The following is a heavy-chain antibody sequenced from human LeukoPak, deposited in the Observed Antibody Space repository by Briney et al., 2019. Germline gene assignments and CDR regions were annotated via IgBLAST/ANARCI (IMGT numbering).Heavy chain of an antibody. V-gene: IGHV1-8*01. CDR2: MNPNSGST. Sequence: ASVKVSCKASGYTFTSYDINWVRQATGQGLEWMGWMNPNSGSTGYAQKFQGRVTMTRNTSISTAYMELSSLRSEDTAVYYCARDLYPVGATTFERNAFDIWGQGTMVTVSS. CDR1: GYTFTSYD. J-gene: IGHJ3*02. CDR3: ARDLYPVGATTFERNAFDI. D-gene: IGHD1-26*01.